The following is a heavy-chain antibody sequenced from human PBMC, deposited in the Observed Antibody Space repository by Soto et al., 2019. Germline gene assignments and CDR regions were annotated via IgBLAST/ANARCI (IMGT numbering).Heavy chain of an antibody. CDR3: ARDRGYYDSSGSGVGMDV. J-gene: IGHJ6*02. CDR2: IYYSGST. V-gene: IGHV4-30-4*01. CDR1: GGSISSGDYY. D-gene: IGHD3-22*01. Sequence: KPSETLSLTCTVSGGSISSGDYYWSWIRQPPGKGLEWIGYIYYSGSTYYNPSLKSRVTISVDTSKNQFSLKLSSVTAADTAVYYCARDRGYYDSSGSGVGMDVWGQGTTVTVSS.